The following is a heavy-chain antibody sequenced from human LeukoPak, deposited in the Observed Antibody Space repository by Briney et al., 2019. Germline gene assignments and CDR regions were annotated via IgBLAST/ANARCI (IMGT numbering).Heavy chain of an antibody. J-gene: IGHJ4*02. Sequence: PGGSLRLSCAASGFTFSSYGMHWVSQAPGKGLEWVAVISYDGSNKYYADSVKGRFTISRDNSKNTLYLQMNSLRAEDTAVYYCAKQATGSFDYWGQGTLVTVSS. CDR2: ISYDGSNK. CDR1: GFTFSSYG. D-gene: IGHD5-12*01. CDR3: AKQATGSFDY. V-gene: IGHV3-30*18.